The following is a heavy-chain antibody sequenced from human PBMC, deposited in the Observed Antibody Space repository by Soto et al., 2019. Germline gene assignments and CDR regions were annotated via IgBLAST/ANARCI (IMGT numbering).Heavy chain of an antibody. CDR3: TRGYCSGGSCYPGSFDI. CDR2: ISSSSSYI. D-gene: IGHD2-15*01. Sequence: EVQLVESGGGLVKPGGSLRLSCAASGFTFSSYSMNWVRQAPGKGLEWVSSISSSSSYIYYADSVKGRFTISRDNAKNSLYLQMNSLRAEDTAVYYCTRGYCSGGSCYPGSFDIWGQGTMVTASS. CDR1: GFTFSSYS. J-gene: IGHJ3*02. V-gene: IGHV3-21*01.